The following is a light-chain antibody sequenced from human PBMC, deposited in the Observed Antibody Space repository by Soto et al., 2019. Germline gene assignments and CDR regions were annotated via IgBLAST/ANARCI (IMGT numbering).Light chain of an antibody. CDR2: AAS. V-gene: IGKV3-20*01. CDR1: QSITTS. CDR3: QQYGPSPT. Sequence: EIVLTQSPGTLSLSPGQRATLSCRASQSITTSLAWYQHKPGQAPRLLMYAASSRATGIPDRFSGSGSGTDFTLTISRLEPEDFAVYYCQQYGPSPTFGPGTKVEIK. J-gene: IGKJ1*01.